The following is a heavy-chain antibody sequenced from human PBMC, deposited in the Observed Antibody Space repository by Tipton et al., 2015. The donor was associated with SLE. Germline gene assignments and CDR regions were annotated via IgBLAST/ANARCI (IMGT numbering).Heavy chain of an antibody. D-gene: IGHD3-22*01. J-gene: IGHJ3*02. Sequence: TLSLTCRVSGGSISIGSSYSSWLRQPPGKGLEWIGRIYNTGSTNYTSSLQSRVTISLDTSNNQFSLRLHSVTVADTAVYYCAWGGLYETSAYSVGFDIWGQGTLVTVSP. V-gene: IGHV4-61*02. CDR1: GGSISIGSSY. CDR3: AWGGLYETSAYSVGFDI. CDR2: IYNTGST.